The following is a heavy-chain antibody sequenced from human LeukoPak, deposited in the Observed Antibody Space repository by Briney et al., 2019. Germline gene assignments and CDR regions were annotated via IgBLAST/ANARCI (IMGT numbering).Heavy chain of an antibody. Sequence: SETLSLTCTVSGDSISGYYWSWIRQPPGKGLEWIGNIYYSGTTNYNPSLQSRLTLSVDTSKNQFSLKLSSVTAADTAVYYCARDSHINWFDPWGQGTLVTVSS. CDR2: IYYSGTT. CDR1: GDSISGYY. V-gene: IGHV4-59*12. D-gene: IGHD2-21*01. J-gene: IGHJ5*02. CDR3: ARDSHINWFDP.